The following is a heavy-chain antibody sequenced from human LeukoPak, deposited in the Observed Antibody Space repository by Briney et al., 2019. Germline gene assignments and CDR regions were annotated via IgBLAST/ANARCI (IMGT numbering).Heavy chain of an antibody. D-gene: IGHD3-22*01. CDR1: GYSISSGYF. CDR2: IYHSGST. J-gene: IGHJ4*02. V-gene: IGHV4-38-2*02. Sequence: SETLSLTCTVSGYSISSGYFWGWIRQPPGKGLEWIASIYHSGSTYYSPSLKSRVTISVDTSKNQFSLNLSSVTAADTAVYYCAREDYYDSSGYYLDYWGQGTLVTVSS. CDR3: AREDYYDSSGYYLDY.